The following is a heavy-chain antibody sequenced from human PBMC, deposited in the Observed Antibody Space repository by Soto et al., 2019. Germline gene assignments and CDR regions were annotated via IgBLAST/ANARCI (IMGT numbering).Heavy chain of an antibody. CDR3: ARDRVRQWLVQRYFDY. Sequence: EVQLVESGGGLVKPGGSLRLSCAASGFTFSSYSMNWVRQAPGKGLEWVSSISSSSSYIYYADSVKGRFTISRDNAKNSLYLQMNSLRAEDTAVYYCARDRVRQWLVQRYFDYWGQGTLVTVSS. D-gene: IGHD6-19*01. CDR2: ISSSSSYI. CDR1: GFTFSSYS. V-gene: IGHV3-21*01. J-gene: IGHJ4*02.